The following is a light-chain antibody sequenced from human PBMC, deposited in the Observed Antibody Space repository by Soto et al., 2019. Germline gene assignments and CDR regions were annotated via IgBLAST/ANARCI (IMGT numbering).Light chain of an antibody. CDR2: TNT. Sequence: QSVLTQPPSASGTPGQMVTISCSGSRSNIGSNTVNWYQQVPGTAPRLLIHTNTLRPSGVPDRFSASKSDTSASLTIGGLQSEDEAVYYCAAWDDTLIVFGSGTKLTVL. CDR1: RSNIGSNT. J-gene: IGLJ1*01. CDR3: AAWDDTLIV. V-gene: IGLV1-44*01.